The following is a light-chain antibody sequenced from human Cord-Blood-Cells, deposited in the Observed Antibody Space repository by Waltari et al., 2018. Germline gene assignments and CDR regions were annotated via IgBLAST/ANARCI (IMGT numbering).Light chain of an antibody. CDR1: QSVSSSY. CDR3: QQYGSSPPLT. V-gene: IGKV3-20*01. J-gene: IGKJ4*01. Sequence: EIVLTQSPGTLSLSPGERATLSCRASQSVSSSYLAWYQQKPGQAPRLLISGASSRATGIPDRVSGSGSGTDFTLTISRLEPEDFAVYYCQQYGSSPPLTFGGGTKVEIK. CDR2: GAS.